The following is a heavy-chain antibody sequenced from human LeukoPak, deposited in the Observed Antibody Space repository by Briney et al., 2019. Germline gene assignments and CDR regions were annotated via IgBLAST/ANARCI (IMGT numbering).Heavy chain of an antibody. J-gene: IGHJ3*02. V-gene: IGHV4-34*01. CDR2: INHSGST. CDR3: ARGSVNYCSSTSCSGAFNI. CDR1: GGSFSGYY. Sequence: SETLSLTCAVYGGSFSGYYWSWIRQPPGKGLEWIGVINHSGSTNYNPSLKSRVTISVDTSKNQFSLKLSSVTAADTAVYYCARGSVNYCSSTSCSGAFNIWGQGTMVTVSS. D-gene: IGHD2-2*01.